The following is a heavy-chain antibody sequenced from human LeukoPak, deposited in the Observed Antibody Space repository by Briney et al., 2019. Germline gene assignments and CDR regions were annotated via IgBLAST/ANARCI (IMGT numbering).Heavy chain of an antibody. CDR1: GFTFNNYA. Sequence: GGSLRLSCVASGFTFNNYAMSWVRQAPGRGLEWASSTAGSGISKDYADSVKGRFTISKDKSKNTLYLQTDNLRAEDTGVYFCARLPTFYYDSSGYHYDYWGQGTLVTVSS. J-gene: IGHJ4*02. CDR2: TAGSGISK. D-gene: IGHD3-22*01. V-gene: IGHV3-23*01. CDR3: ARLPTFYYDSSGYHYDY.